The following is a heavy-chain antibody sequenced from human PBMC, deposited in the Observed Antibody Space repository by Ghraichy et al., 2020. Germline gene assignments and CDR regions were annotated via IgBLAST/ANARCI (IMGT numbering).Heavy chain of an antibody. Sequence: SETLSLTCAVYGGSFSGHYWTLIRQPPGKGLEWIGEINHSGNTDYNPSLKSRVTISVDTSKNQFSLNLSSVTAADTAVYYCAREDLVGEAHPFDLWGHGTMVTVSS. CDR2: INHSGNT. CDR3: AREDLVGEAHPFDL. J-gene: IGHJ3*01. V-gene: IGHV4-34*01. CDR1: GGSFSGHY. D-gene: IGHD2-15*01.